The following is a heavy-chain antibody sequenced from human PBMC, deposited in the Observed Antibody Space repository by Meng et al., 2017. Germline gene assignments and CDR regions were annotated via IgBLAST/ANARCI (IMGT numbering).Heavy chain of an antibody. J-gene: IGHJ4*02. CDR1: GVRLSESSYS. V-gene: IGHV4-61*01. CDR3: ARDQSGSSGYHFGY. Sequence: ETTTGPLRRLVPASLTRVMSGVRLSESSYSRGCVRPRPGEAMEWIGYISSCRSTNYHTSLKSRVTISVDTSKNQFSLKLSSVTAADTAVYYCARDQSGSSGYHFGYCGQGTLVTVAS. D-gene: IGHD3-22*01. CDR2: ISSCRST.